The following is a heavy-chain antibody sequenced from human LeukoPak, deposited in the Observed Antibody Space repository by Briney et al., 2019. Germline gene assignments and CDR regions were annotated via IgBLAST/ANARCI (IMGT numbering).Heavy chain of an antibody. CDR2: ITAYNGNR. Sequence: ASVKVSCKASGYTFSNYGISWVRQAPGQGLEWMGWITAYNGNRLYAQRFQGRITLTTDTSTSTSYMELRSLEYDDTAIYYCARDNDKVVDHWGQGTLVTVSS. CDR3: ARDNDKVVDH. V-gene: IGHV1-18*01. CDR1: GYTFSNYG. D-gene: IGHD1-1*01. J-gene: IGHJ4*01.